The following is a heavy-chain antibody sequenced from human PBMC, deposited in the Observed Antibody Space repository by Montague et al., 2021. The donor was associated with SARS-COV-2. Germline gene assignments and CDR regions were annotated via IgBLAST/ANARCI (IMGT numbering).Heavy chain of an antibody. CDR1: GGSISSSSYF. D-gene: IGHD6-13*01. CDR3: ARAFIAAAGTTSFDY. J-gene: IGHJ4*02. Sequence: SETLSLTCTVSGGSISSSSYFWGWIRQPPGKGLEWIGSIYYSGSTYYNPSLKSRVTISVDTSKNQFSLKLSSATAADTAVYYCARAFIAAAGTTSFDYWGQGTLVTVSS. CDR2: IYYSGST. V-gene: IGHV4-39*01.